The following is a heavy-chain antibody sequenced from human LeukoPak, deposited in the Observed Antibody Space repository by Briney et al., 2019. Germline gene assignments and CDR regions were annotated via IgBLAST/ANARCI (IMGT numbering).Heavy chain of an antibody. Sequence: QTGGSLRLSCVASGFPFRSYAMNWVRQAPGKGPEWVAAIWSDGRRIYYADSVRGRFTISRDDSKNTLYLQMNTLRAEDTAVYYCAKDYYESGSYYQRDFDHWGQGTLVTVSS. CDR2: IWSDGRRI. D-gene: IGHD3-10*01. V-gene: IGHV3-33*06. J-gene: IGHJ4*02. CDR1: GFPFRSYA. CDR3: AKDYYESGSYYQRDFDH.